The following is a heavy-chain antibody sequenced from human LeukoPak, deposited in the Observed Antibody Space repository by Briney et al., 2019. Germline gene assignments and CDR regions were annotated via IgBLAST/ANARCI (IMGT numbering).Heavy chain of an antibody. CDR1: GYSISSGYY. J-gene: IGHJ4*02. Sequence: PSETLSLTCTVSGYSISSGYYWGWIRQPPGKGLEWIGYIYYSGGTNYNPSLKSRVTISVDTSKNQFSLKLSSVTAADTAVYYCARVWSGGERYFDWIIDYWGQGTLVTVSS. D-gene: IGHD3-9*01. V-gene: IGHV4-61*01. CDR3: ARVWSGGERYFDWIIDY. CDR2: IYYSGGT.